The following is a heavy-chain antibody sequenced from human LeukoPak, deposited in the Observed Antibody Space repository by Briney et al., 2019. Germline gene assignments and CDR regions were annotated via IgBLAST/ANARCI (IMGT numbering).Heavy chain of an antibody. V-gene: IGHV4-59*01. CDR1: GGSISSYY. D-gene: IGHD3-10*01. Sequence: SETLSLTCTVSGGSISSYYWSWIRQPPGKGLEWIGYIYYSGSTNYNPSLKSRVTISVDTSKNQFSLKLSSVTAADTAVYYCARGTYYGSGSYSFDYWGQGTLVTVSS. CDR3: ARGTYYGSGSYSFDY. CDR2: IYYSGST. J-gene: IGHJ4*02.